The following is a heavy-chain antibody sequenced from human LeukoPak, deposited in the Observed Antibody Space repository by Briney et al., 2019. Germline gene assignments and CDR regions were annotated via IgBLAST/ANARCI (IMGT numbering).Heavy chain of an antibody. J-gene: IGHJ4*02. CDR2: INPNSGGT. V-gene: IGHV1-2*02. D-gene: IGHD3-22*01. Sequence: ASVKVSCKASLYTFTDYYIHWVRQAPGQGREWVSWINPNSGGTNNAQKFQGSVTMTRDNSITTAYMEQTRLTSDDPAMYYCARIPGDSTGYRPWGQGTQVRVPS. CDR3: ARIPGDSTGYRP. CDR1: LYTFTDYY.